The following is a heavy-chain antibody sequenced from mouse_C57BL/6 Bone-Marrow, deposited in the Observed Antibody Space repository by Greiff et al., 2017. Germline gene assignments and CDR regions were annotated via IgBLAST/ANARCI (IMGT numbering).Heavy chain of an antibody. V-gene: IGHV8-8*01. CDR1: GFSLSTFGMG. Sequence: QVTLKVCGPGILQPSQTLSLTCSFSGFSLSTFGMGVGWIRQPSGKGLEWLAHIWWDDDKYYNPALKSRLTISKETSKNQVFLKIANVDTADTATYYCAQIAYYGSSSTFDYWGQGTTLTVSS. J-gene: IGHJ2*01. CDR3: AQIAYYGSSSTFDY. CDR2: IWWDDDK. D-gene: IGHD1-1*01.